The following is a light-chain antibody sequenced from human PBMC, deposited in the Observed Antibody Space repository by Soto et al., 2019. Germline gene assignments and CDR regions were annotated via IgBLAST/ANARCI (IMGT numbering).Light chain of an antibody. V-gene: IGLV1-40*01. CDR2: GNS. CDR3: QSYDSSLSGSNV. CDR1: SSNIGAGYD. J-gene: IGLJ1*01. Sequence: QPVLTQPPSVSGAPGQRVTISCTGGSSNIGAGYDVHWYQQLPGTAPKLLIYGNSNRPSGVPDRFSGSKSGTSASLAITGLQAEDEADYYCQSYDSSLSGSNVFGTGTKVTVL.